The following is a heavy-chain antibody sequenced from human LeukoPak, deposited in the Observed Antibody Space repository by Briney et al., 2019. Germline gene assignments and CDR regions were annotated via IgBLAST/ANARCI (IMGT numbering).Heavy chain of an antibody. Sequence: GCSQTLSCAGSGFTFSSYAMIWVRQAPGQGLEGVSVISDSGDYTSYADSVRGRFTISRDNSRNTLYLQMISLRPEDTAVYYCAKYIFGSDYFEYWGQGTLVTISS. CDR2: ISDSGDYT. CDR3: AKYIFGSDYFEY. J-gene: IGHJ4*02. CDR1: GFTFSSYA. D-gene: IGHD5-18*01. V-gene: IGHV3-23*01.